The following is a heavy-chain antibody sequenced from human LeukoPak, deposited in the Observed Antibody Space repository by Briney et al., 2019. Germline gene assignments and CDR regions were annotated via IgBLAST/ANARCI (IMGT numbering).Heavy chain of an antibody. V-gene: IGHV3-30*18. CDR1: GFTFSSYG. D-gene: IGHD6-6*01. J-gene: IGHJ4*02. CDR2: ISYDGSNK. CDR3: AKDPMPSSSSVWEGYFDY. Sequence: RRSLRLSCAASGFTFSSYGMHWVRQAPGKGLEWVAVISYDGSNKYYADSVKGRFTISRDNAKNSLYLQMNSLRAEDTAVYYCAKDPMPSSSSVWEGYFDYWGQGTLVTVSS.